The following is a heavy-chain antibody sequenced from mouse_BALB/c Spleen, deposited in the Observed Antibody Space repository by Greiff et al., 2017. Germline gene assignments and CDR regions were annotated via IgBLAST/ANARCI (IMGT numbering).Heavy chain of an antibody. J-gene: IGHJ3*01. CDR2: INPYNDGT. CDR3: AREGDGYYGSLFAY. CDR1: GYTFTSYV. D-gene: IGHD2-3*01. Sequence: EVQRVESGPELVKPGASVKMSCKASGYTFTSYVMHWVKQKPGQGLEWIGYINPYNDGTKYNEKFKGKATLTSDKSSSTAYMELSSLTSEDSAVYYCAREGDGYYGSLFAYWGQGTLVTVSA. V-gene: IGHV1-14*01.